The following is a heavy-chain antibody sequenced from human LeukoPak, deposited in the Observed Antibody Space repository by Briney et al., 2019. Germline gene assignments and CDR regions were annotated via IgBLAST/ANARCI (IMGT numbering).Heavy chain of an antibody. Sequence: KPSETLSLTCTVSGGSISSYYWSWIRQPPGKGLESIGYIYYSGSTNYNPSLKSRVTISVDTSKNQFSLKLSSVTAADTAVYYCARSGIFWFDPWGQGTLVTVSS. J-gene: IGHJ5*02. CDR3: ARSGIFWFDP. CDR2: IYYSGST. D-gene: IGHD3-9*01. CDR1: GGSISSYY. V-gene: IGHV4-59*01.